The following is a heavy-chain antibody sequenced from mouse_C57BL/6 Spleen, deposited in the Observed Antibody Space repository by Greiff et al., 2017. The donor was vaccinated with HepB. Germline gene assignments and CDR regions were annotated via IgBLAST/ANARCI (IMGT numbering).Heavy chain of an antibody. D-gene: IGHD1-1*01. Sequence: DVMLVESGGGLVKPGGSLKLSCAASGFTFSSYTMSWVRQTPEKRLEWVATISGGGGNTYYPDSVKGRFTISRDNAKNNLYLQMSSLRSEDTALYYCARQEDYYGSLFAYWGQGTLVTVSA. CDR2: ISGGGGNT. J-gene: IGHJ3*01. V-gene: IGHV5-9*01. CDR1: GFTFSSYT. CDR3: ARQEDYYGSLFAY.